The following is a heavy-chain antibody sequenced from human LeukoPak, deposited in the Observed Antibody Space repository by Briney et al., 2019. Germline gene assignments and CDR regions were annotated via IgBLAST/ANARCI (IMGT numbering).Heavy chain of an antibody. CDR3: ARSHGSGSYYNLNDY. Sequence: SETLSLTCAVSGGSISGDYWSWIRQPAGTGLEWIGRIYTSGSTIYNPSLKSRVTMSVDTSKNQFSLRLNSVTAADTAVYYCARSHGSGSYYNLNDYWGQGTLVTVSS. CDR2: IYTSGST. CDR1: GGSISGDY. D-gene: IGHD3-10*01. V-gene: IGHV4-4*07. J-gene: IGHJ4*02.